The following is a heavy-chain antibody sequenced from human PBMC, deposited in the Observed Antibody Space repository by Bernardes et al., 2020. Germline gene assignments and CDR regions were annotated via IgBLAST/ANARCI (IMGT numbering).Heavy chain of an antibody. V-gene: IGHV3-23*01. CDR3: AKPAVMTPVQDRAFET. CDR1: GFIFGNYA. Sequence: GGSLRLSCAASGFIFGNYAMTWVRQAPGKRPEWVSVIGRTGSPVFYADSVQGRFTISRDNSKSTLYLQMSSLRPEDTALYYCAKPAVMTPVQDRAFETWGQGTMVTVSS. J-gene: IGHJ3*02. D-gene: IGHD2-21*02. CDR2: IGRTGSPV.